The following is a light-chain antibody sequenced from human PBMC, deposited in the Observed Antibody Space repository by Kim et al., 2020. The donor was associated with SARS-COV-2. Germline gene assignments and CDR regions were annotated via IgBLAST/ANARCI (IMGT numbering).Light chain of an antibody. CDR3: REWDSSTGV. CDR1: RMKDIV. Sequence: VSPGNTCTISCSRDRMKDIVSCQYQQGAGHNPVMVSYKHSQPASGIPVRVSRSDSGDTAAMTSSGTQDVDEADYYCREWDSSTGVFGGGTQLTVL. V-gene: IGLV3-1*01. J-gene: IGLJ2*01. CDR2: KHS.